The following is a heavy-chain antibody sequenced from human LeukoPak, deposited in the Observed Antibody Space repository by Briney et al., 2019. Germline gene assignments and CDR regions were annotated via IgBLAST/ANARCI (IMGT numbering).Heavy chain of an antibody. CDR2: ISDDGST. CDR3: ARVFRGVVTSNWFDP. V-gene: IGHV4-59*01. Sequence: PSETLSLNCTVSGDSLSTNYWTWIRLPPGKGLEWIGFISDDGSTQYNPSLKSRVTMSVDTSKTQFSLKLSSATAADTAVYYCARVFRGVVTSNWFDPWGQGTLVTVSS. CDR1: GDSLSTNY. D-gene: IGHD2-21*02. J-gene: IGHJ5*02.